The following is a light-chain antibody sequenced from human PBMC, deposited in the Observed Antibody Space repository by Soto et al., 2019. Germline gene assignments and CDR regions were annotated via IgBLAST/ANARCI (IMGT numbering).Light chain of an antibody. V-gene: IGLV2-14*03. Sequence: QSALTQPASVSGSPGQSITISCSGTSSDVGAYNYVSWYQRHPAKATKLMIYDVSNRPSGVSDRFSGSKSGNTASLTISGLQAEDEADYYCYSYTSSSTYVFGSGTKVTVL. CDR2: DVS. J-gene: IGLJ1*01. CDR3: YSYTSSSTYV. CDR1: SSDVGAYNY.